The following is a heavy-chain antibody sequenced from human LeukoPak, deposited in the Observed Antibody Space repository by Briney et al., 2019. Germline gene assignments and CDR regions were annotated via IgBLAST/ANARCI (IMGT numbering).Heavy chain of an antibody. J-gene: IGHJ4*02. CDR3: ARLESGVLGDPYYYDSTGYYYRGYFDS. V-gene: IGHV4-59*08. CDR1: GGSISSYY. D-gene: IGHD3-22*01. CDR2: IYDGGST. Sequence: SETLSLTCTLSGGSISSYYWSWIRQSPGKCLEWIGYIYDGGSTKYNPSLKSRVTMSPDMSKNQFSLKLTSVTAADTAVYYCARLESGVLGDPYYYDSTGYYYRGYFDSWGQGTLVTVSS.